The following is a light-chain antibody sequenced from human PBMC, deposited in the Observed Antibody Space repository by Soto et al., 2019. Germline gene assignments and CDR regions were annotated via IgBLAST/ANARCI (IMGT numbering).Light chain of an antibody. CDR1: SSDVGGYNY. Sequence: QSVLTQPASVSGSPGQSITISCTGTSSDVGGYNYFSWYQQHPGKAPNSMIYEVNTRPSGVSNRFSGSKSGNTASLTISGLQAEDEADYYCTSYTGSSTLVVFGGGTKLTVL. CDR3: TSYTGSSTLVV. V-gene: IGLV2-14*01. J-gene: IGLJ2*01. CDR2: EVN.